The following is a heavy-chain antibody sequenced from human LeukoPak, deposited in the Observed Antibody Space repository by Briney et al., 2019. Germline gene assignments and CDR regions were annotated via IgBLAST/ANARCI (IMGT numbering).Heavy chain of an antibody. V-gene: IGHV3-21*01. CDR3: ARGSSSRWFDP. CDR1: GFTFSSYS. J-gene: IGHJ5*02. CDR2: ISSSSSYI. Sequence: GGSLRLSCAASGFTFSSYSTNWVRQAPGKGLEWVSSISSSSSYIYYADSMKGRFTISRDNAKNSLYLQMNSLRAEDTAVYYCARGSSSRWFDPWGQGTLVTVSS. D-gene: IGHD6-6*01.